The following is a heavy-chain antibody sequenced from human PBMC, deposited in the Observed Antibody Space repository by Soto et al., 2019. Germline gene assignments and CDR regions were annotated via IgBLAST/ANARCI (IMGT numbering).Heavy chain of an antibody. V-gene: IGHV3-9*01. Sequence: VQVVASGGGLVQPGRSLRLSCAVIRFRFEQCVEQWVRQAPGKGLECVSTVSPTGDTVAYADSVEGRFTVSRDNAKNSLYVQMNSPKGDDTAFYYCLRDAPNGSIDHWGQGTLVTVSP. J-gene: IGHJ4*02. CDR2: VSPTGDTV. D-gene: IGHD3-10*01. CDR3: LRDAPNGSIDH. CDR1: RFRFEQCV.